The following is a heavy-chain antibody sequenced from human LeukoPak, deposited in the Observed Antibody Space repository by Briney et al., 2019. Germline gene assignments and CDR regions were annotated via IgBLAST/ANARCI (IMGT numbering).Heavy chain of an antibody. Sequence: PSETLSLTCTVSGYSISSGYYWGWIRQPPGKGLEWIGSIYHSGSTYYNPSLKSRVTISVDTSKNQFSLKLSSVTAADTAVYYCARAVRYYGSGSTNWFDPWGQGTLVTVSS. D-gene: IGHD3-10*01. J-gene: IGHJ5*02. V-gene: IGHV4-38-2*02. CDR1: GYSISSGYY. CDR2: IYHSGST. CDR3: ARAVRYYGSGSTNWFDP.